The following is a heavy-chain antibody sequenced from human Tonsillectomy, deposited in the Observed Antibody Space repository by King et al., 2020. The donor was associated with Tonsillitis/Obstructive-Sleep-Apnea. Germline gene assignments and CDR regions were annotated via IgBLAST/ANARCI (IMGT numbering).Heavy chain of an antibody. J-gene: IGHJ3*02. CDR1: GGSISSYY. V-gene: IGHV4-59*01. CDR3: AREGAEMNAFDN. CDR2: IYYSGST. Sequence: VQLQESGPGLVKPSETLSLTCTVSGGSISSYYWSWIRQPPGKGLECIGYIYYSGSTNYNPSLKSRVTISVDTSKNQFSLKLSSVTAADTAVYYCAREGAEMNAFDNWGPGAMVTVSS. D-gene: IGHD3-16*01.